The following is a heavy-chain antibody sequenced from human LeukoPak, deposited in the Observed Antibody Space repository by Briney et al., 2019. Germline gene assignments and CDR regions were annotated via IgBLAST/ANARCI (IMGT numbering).Heavy chain of an antibody. D-gene: IGHD3-9*01. CDR1: GGSFSGYY. Sequence: SETLSLTCAVYGGSFSGYYRSWIRQPPGKGLEWIGEINHSGSTNYNPSLKSRVTISVDTSKNQFSLKLSSVTAADTAVYYCARGSAAYYDISTGLLYYFDYWGQGTLVTVSS. V-gene: IGHV4-34*01. J-gene: IGHJ4*02. CDR3: ARGSAAYYDISTGLLYYFDY. CDR2: INHSGST.